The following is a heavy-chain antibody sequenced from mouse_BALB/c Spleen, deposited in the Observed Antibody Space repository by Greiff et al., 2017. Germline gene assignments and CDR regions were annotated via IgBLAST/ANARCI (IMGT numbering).Heavy chain of an antibody. D-gene: IGHD2-4*01. CDR1: GFSLTSYG. CDR2: IWSGGST. CDR3: ARSTMITTVWYFDV. J-gene: IGHJ1*01. V-gene: IGHV2-2*02. Sequence: QVQLKQSGPGLVQPSQSLSITCTVSGFSLTSYGVHWVRQSPGKGLEWLGVIWSGGSTDYNAAFISRLSISKDNSKSQVFFKMNSLQANDTAIYYCARSTMITTVWYFDVWGAGTTVTVSS.